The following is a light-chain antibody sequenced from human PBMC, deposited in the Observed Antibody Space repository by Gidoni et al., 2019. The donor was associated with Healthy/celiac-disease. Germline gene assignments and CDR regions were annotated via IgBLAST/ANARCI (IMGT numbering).Light chain of an antibody. V-gene: IGKV1-39*01. CDR1: QRISSY. Sequence: EIHMTQSPSSLSASVGDRVTIPCRASQRISSYLNWYQQKPGKAPKLLIYAASSLQSGVPSRFSGSGSGTDFTLTISSLQPQDFATYYCQQSYSTLEAFGPXTKVDIK. CDR2: AAS. CDR3: QQSYSTLEA. J-gene: IGKJ3*01.